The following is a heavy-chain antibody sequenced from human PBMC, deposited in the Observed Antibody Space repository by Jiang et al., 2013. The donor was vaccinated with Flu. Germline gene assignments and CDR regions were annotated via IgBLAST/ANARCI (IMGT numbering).Heavy chain of an antibody. J-gene: IGHJ4*02. D-gene: IGHD2-21*02. CDR3: ARSPHNWAAVVTRPRFFDV. CDR2: VYYSGTT. CDR1: SASVGSRSYY. Sequence: PGLVKPSETLSLTCTVSLDSVSSRSASVGSRSYYWNWIRHLPGKGLEYIGFVYYSGTTDYNPSLKSRVSTSVDTSKNQFSLKLNSLTSADTAVYYCARSPHNWAAVVTRPRFFDVWGQGILVTVSS. V-gene: IGHV4-61*01.